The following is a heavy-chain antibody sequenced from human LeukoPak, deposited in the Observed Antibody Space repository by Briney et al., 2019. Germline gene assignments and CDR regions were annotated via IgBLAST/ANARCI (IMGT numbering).Heavy chain of an antibody. CDR1: GYSFTSYW. CDR2: IYPGDSDT. V-gene: IGHV5-51*01. Sequence: GESLKISCKGSGYSFTSYWIGWVRQMPGEGLEWMGIIYPGDSDTRYSPSFQGQVTISADKSISTAYLQWSSLKASDTAVYYCARLGDAILTGNDYWGQGTLVTVSS. CDR3: ARLGDAILTGNDY. J-gene: IGHJ4*02. D-gene: IGHD3-9*01.